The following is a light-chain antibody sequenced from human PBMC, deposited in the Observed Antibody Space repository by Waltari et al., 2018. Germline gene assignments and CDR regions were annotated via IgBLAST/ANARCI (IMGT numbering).Light chain of an antibody. V-gene: IGKV3D-15*02. CDR2: GTS. J-gene: IGKJ1*01. CDR3: QKYVHLPGT. Sequence: DTVMTQSPATLSLSPGESVPLPCRARQSVSNTFAWSQQKPGQPPRLLIYGTSTRATGIPARFSGSGSGTEFSLTISRLQPEDFATYYCQKYVHLPGTFGQGTRVEAK. CDR1: QSVSNT.